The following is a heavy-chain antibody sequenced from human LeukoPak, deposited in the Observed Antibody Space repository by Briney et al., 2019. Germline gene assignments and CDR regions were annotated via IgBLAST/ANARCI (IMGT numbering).Heavy chain of an antibody. D-gene: IGHD3-10*01. Sequence: RGSLRLSCAASGFTFSSYGMHWVRQAPGKGLEWVAVISFDGSNKYYADSVKGRFTISRDNSKNTLYLQMNSLRAEDTAVYYCAKFGSYPDYWGQGTLVTVSS. CDR2: ISFDGSNK. J-gene: IGHJ4*02. CDR1: GFTFSSYG. CDR3: AKFGSYPDY. V-gene: IGHV3-30*18.